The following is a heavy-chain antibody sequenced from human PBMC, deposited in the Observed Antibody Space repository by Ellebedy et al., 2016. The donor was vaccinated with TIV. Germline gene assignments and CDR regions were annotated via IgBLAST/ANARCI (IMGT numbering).Heavy chain of an antibody. V-gene: IGHV1-46*04. D-gene: IGHD7-27*01. CDR1: GYTFTSYY. Sequence: AASVKVSCKASGYTFTSYYMHWVRQAPGQGLEWMGIINPSGGSTSYAQKLQGRVTMTRDTSTSTVYMELSSLRSDDTAVYYCARDGTGVPFDYWGQGTLVTVSS. J-gene: IGHJ4*02. CDR2: INPSGGST. CDR3: ARDGTGVPFDY.